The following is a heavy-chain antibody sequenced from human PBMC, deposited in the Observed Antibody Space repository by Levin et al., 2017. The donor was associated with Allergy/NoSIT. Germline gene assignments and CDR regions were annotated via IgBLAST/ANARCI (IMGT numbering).Heavy chain of an antibody. Sequence: GESLKISCAASGFTFSSYSMNWVRQAPGKGLEWVSYIGSSSSTIYYADSVKGRFTISRDNAKNSLYLQMNSLRDEDTAVYYCARAPPPYDAFDIWGQGTMVTVSS. J-gene: IGHJ3*02. CDR3: ARAPPPYDAFDI. CDR2: IGSSSSTI. CDR1: GFTFSSYS. V-gene: IGHV3-48*02.